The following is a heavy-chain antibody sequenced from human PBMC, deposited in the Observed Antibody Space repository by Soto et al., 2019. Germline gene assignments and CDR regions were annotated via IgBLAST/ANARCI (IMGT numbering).Heavy chain of an antibody. Sequence: GESLRLSCAASGFIFSTYAMNWVRQAPGKGLEWVSAISSSGDSAYYAESVRGRFTISRDNSINTLYLQMRSLRPEDTAVYYCAHPRGYGVFDAVDIWGQGTMVTVSS. V-gene: IGHV3-23*01. CDR2: ISSSGDSA. CDR3: AHPRGYGVFDAVDI. J-gene: IGHJ3*02. CDR1: GFIFSTYA. D-gene: IGHD4-17*01.